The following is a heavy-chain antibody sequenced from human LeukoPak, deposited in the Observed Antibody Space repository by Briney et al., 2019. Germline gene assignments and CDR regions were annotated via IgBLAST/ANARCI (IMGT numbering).Heavy chain of an antibody. Sequence: GGSLRLSXAASGFTFSDYYMSWICQAPGKGLEWVSYSSSSGSTIYYADSVKGRFTISRDNAKNSLYLQMNSLRAEDTAVYYCARDRLTSTSPQEVFDYWGQGTLVTVSS. J-gene: IGHJ4*02. CDR3: ARDRLTSTSPQEVFDY. D-gene: IGHD2-2*01. V-gene: IGHV3-11*04. CDR2: SSSSGSTI. CDR1: GFTFSDYY.